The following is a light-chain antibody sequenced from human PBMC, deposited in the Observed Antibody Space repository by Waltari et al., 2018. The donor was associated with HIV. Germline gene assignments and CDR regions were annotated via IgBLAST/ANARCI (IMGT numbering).Light chain of an antibody. Sequence: QSVLTQPPSISAAAGQKVTISCSGSSSNLGANSVAWYRQLPGTAPELPIYDNKSRVPGIPGRFSGSKSGTSATLVISGLQPGDEADYYCGAWDNTLRGALFGGGTKLTVL. CDR3: GAWDNTLRGAL. J-gene: IGLJ2*01. V-gene: IGLV1-51*01. CDR2: DNK. CDR1: SSNLGANS.